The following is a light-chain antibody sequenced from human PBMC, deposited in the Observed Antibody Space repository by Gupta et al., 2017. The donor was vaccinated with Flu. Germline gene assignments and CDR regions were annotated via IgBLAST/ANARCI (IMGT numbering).Light chain of an antibody. J-gene: IGLJ3*02. V-gene: IGLV1-44*01. CDR2: GNN. Sequence: QSVLTQPPSASGTPGPRVSISCSGSSSNIGINTVNWYQQLPGTAPILLIYGNNQRPSVVPDRFSGSKSCTSAFLAISELHSDDEADYYCAAWEDSLNGGVFGGVTKLTVL. CDR3: AAWEDSLNGGV. CDR1: SSNIGINT.